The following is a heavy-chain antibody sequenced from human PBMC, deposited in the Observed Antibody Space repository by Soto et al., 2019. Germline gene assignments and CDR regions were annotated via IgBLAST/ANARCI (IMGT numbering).Heavy chain of an antibody. CDR1: GGSISSNSHY. CDR2: IYYSGST. Sequence: SETLSLTCTVSGGSISSNSHYWGWIRQPPGKGLEWIGYIYYSGSTYYNPSLKSRVTISVDTSKNQFSLKLSSVTAADAAVYYCARDLAGTGGGMDVWGQGTTVTVSS. J-gene: IGHJ6*02. CDR3: ARDLAGTGGGMDV. D-gene: IGHD1-1*01. V-gene: IGHV4-31*03.